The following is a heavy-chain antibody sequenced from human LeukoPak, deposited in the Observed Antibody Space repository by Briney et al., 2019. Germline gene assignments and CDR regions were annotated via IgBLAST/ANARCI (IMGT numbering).Heavy chain of an antibody. CDR1: GFTFSDFA. V-gene: IGHV3-21*01. D-gene: IGHD4-17*01. CDR3: TRDRNDYGDPDAFDI. CDR2: ITRVSTYT. J-gene: IGHJ3*02. Sequence: GGSLKLSCAASGFTFSDFAMNWVRQAPGKGLEWVSSITRVSTYTYYSESVQGRFTISGDNHKGLLYLQLNSLRGDDSGIYYCTRDRNDYGDPDAFDIWGQGTVVTVSS.